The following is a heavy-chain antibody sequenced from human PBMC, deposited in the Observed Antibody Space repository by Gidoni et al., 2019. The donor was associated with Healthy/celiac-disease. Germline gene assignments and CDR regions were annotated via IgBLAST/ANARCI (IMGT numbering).Heavy chain of an antibody. CDR1: GYTFTSYA. CDR2: INAGNGNT. J-gene: IGHJ6*02. CDR3: ARLAATGDSYYYYGMDV. D-gene: IGHD1-1*01. V-gene: IGHV1-3*01. Sequence: QVQLVQSGAEVKKPGASVKVSCNASGYTFTSYAMHWVRQAPGQRLEWMGWINAGNGNTKYSQKFQGRVTITRDTSASTAYMELSSLRSEDTAVYYCARLAATGDSYYYYGMDVWGQGTTVTVSS.